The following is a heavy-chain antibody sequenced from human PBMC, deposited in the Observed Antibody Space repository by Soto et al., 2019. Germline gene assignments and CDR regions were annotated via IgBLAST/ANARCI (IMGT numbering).Heavy chain of an antibody. CDR2: IYYSGST. CDR3: ARGVTMVRGVIHTPYFDY. Sequence: SETLSLTCPVSGGSISSGCYYWSWIRQHPGKGLEWIGYIYYSGSTYYNPSLKSRVTISVDTSKNQFSLKLSSVTAADTAVYYCARGVTMVRGVIHTPYFDYWGQGTLVTVSS. J-gene: IGHJ4*02. CDR1: GGSISSGCYY. V-gene: IGHV4-31*03. D-gene: IGHD3-10*01.